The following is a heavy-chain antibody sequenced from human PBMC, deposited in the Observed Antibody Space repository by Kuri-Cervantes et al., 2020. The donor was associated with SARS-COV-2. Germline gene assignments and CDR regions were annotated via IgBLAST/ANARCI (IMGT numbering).Heavy chain of an antibody. CDR2: IYYSGNT. V-gene: IGHV4-39*01. J-gene: IGHJ3*02. D-gene: IGHD3-22*01. CDR1: GDSISSRSYY. Sequence: SETLSLTCTVSGDSISSRSYYWGWIRQPPGKGLEWIGSIYYSGNTYYNPSLKSRVTISVDTSKNQFSLKLSSVTAADTAVYYCARRKSDYYDSSRKSYAFDIWGQGTMVTVSS. CDR3: ARRKSDYYDSSRKSYAFDI.